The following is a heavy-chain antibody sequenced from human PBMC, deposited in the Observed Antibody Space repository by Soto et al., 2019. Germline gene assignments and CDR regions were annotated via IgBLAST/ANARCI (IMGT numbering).Heavy chain of an antibody. D-gene: IGHD5-12*01. CDR3: AKIDGYNPAAYYYYYGMDV. V-gene: IGHV3-30*18. CDR1: GFTFSSYG. J-gene: IGHJ6*02. Sequence: SLRLSCAASGFTFSSYGMHWVRQAPGKGLEWVAVISYDGSNKYYADSVKGRFTISRDNSKNTLYLQMNSLRAEDTAVYYCAKIDGYNPAAYYYYYGMDVWGQGTTVTVSS. CDR2: ISYDGSNK.